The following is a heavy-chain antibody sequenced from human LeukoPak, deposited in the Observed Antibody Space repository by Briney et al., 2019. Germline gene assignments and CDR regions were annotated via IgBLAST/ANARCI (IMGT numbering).Heavy chain of an antibody. J-gene: IGHJ4*02. D-gene: IGHD5-24*01. CDR2: IYSGGST. CDR3: ARARDGYFDY. CDR1: GFTVSSNY. V-gene: IGHV3-53*01. Sequence: GGSLRLSCAASGFTVSSNYMSWVRQAPGKGLEWVSVIYSGGSTYYADSVKGRFTISRDNAKNSLYLQMNSLRAEDTAVYYCARARDGYFDYWGQGTLVTVSS.